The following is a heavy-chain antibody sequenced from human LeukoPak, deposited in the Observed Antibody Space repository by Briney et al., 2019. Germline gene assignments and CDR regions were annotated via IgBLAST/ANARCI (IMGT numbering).Heavy chain of an antibody. J-gene: IGHJ4*02. CDR1: GFTFSSYV. CDR2: ISYDGSNE. V-gene: IGHV3-30*04. D-gene: IGHD3-22*01. Sequence: PGGSLRLSCAASGFTFSSYVMHWVRQAPGKGLEWVAIISYDGSNEYYADSAKGRFTISRDNSKNTLYLQMNSLRAEDTAVYYCARVAYDSSGYWGQGTLVTVSS. CDR3: ARVAYDSSGY.